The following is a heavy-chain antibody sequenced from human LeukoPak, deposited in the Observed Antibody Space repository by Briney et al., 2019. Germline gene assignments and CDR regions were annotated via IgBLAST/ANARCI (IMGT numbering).Heavy chain of an antibody. Sequence: SETLSLTCTVSGGSISSSSYYWGWIRQPPGKGLEWIGSIYYSGSTYYNPSLKSRVAISVDTSKNQFSLKLSSVTAADTAVYYCARDSTNVLGFDYWGQGTLVTVSS. CDR3: ARDSTNVLGFDY. CDR2: IYYSGST. J-gene: IGHJ4*02. CDR1: GGSISSSSYY. D-gene: IGHD2-2*01. V-gene: IGHV4-39*07.